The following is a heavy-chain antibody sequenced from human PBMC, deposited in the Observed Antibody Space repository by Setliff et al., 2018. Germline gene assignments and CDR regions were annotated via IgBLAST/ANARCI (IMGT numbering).Heavy chain of an antibody. V-gene: IGHV1-18*03. CDR3: SRLVRFCTKTACQRLSGGEF. D-gene: IGHD2-8*01. CDR2: ISAYTGNT. Sequence: ASVKVSCKASGYTFSHSGITWVRQAPGQGLEWMGWISAYTGNTNYAPKLQGRVTMTTDASTSTAYMELRGLTSDDMAVYYCSRLVRFCTKTACQRLSGGEFWGQGTLVTVS. CDR1: GYTFSHSG. J-gene: IGHJ4*02.